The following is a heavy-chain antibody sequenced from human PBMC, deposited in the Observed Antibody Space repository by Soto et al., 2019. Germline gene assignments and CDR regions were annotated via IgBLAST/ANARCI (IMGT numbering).Heavy chain of an antibody. D-gene: IGHD2-21*02. J-gene: IGHJ4*02. CDR2: IYWDDDK. V-gene: IGHV2-5*02. Sequence: QITLKESGPPLVKPTQTLTLTCTFSGFSLSTSGVGVGWIRQPPGKALEWLALIYWDDDKRYSPSLKSRLTITKDTSKNQVVLTMTSMDPVDTATYYCAHRRVTAYFGSWGQGTLVTVSS. CDR1: GFSLSTSGVG. CDR3: AHRRVTAYFGS.